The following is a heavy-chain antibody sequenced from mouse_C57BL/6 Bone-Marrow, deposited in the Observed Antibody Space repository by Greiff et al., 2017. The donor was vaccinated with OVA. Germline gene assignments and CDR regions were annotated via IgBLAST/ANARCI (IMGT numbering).Heavy chain of an antibody. CDR3: ARTLYYDYDAYYFDY. D-gene: IGHD2-4*01. CDR2: IWTGGGT. J-gene: IGHJ2*01. CDR1: GFSLTSYA. V-gene: IGHV2-9-1*01. Sequence: QVQLQQSGPGLVAPSQSLSITCTVSGFSLTSYAISWVRQPPGKGLEWLGVIWTGGGTNYNSALKSRLSISKDNSKSQVFLKMNSLQTDDTARYYCARTLYYDYDAYYFDYRGQGTTLTVSS.